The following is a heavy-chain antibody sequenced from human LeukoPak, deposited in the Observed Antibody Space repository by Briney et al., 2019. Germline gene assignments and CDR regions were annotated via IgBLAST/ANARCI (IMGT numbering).Heavy chain of an antibody. Sequence: PGGSLRLSCAASGFTFSRYSMNWVRQAPGRGLEWVSSISSSSSYIYYADSVKGRFTISRDNAKNSLYLQMNSLRAEDTAVYYCARYCSGGSCFFDAFDIWGQGTMVTVSS. CDR2: ISSSSSYI. D-gene: IGHD2-15*01. J-gene: IGHJ3*02. CDR3: ARYCSGGSCFFDAFDI. CDR1: GFTFSRYS. V-gene: IGHV3-21*01.